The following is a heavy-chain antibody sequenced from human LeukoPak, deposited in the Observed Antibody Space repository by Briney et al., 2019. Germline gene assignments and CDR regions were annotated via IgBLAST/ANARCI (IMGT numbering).Heavy chain of an antibody. Sequence: PGGSLRLSCAASGFTFSRDGMSWVRQAPGKGLEWVSGISGSGGSTNYADSVKGRFTISRDNSKNTLYLQMNSLRAEDTAVYYCAKVPTVLTYYFDYWGQGTLVIVSS. CDR1: GFTFSRDG. V-gene: IGHV3-23*01. CDR2: ISGSGGST. CDR3: AKVPTVLTYYFDY. J-gene: IGHJ4*02. D-gene: IGHD4-23*01.